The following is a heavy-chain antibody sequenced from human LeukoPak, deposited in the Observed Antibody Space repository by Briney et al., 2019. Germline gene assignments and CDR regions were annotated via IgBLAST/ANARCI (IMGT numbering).Heavy chain of an antibody. Sequence: WGSLRLSCAASGFTFSSYGMHWVRQVPGKGLVWVSRINSDGSSTSYADSVKGRFTISRDNAKNSLYLQMNSLRAEDTAVYYCARGSVAGRQRAPPKEWFDPWGQGTLVTVSS. CDR2: INSDGSST. CDR3: ARGSVAGRQRAPPKEWFDP. CDR1: GFTFSSYG. D-gene: IGHD6-6*01. J-gene: IGHJ5*02. V-gene: IGHV3-74*01.